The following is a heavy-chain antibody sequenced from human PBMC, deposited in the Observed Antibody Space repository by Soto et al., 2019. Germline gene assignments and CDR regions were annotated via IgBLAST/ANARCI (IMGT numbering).Heavy chain of an antibody. D-gene: IGHD3-22*01. V-gene: IGHV3-66*01. J-gene: IGHJ5*02. CDR2: IYSGGTT. CDR1: GFTVSSNY. CDR3: ARNGDSSDYRGWFDP. Sequence: EVQLAESGGGLVQPGGSLRLSCAASGFTVSSNYMSWVRQAPGKGLEWVSVIYSGGTTYYADSVKGRFTISRDNSKNTLYLQMNSLSAEDTAVYYCARNGDSSDYRGWFDPWGQGTLVTVSS.